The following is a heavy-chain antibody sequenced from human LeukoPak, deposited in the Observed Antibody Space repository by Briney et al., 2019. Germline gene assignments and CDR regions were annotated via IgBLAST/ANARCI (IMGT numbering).Heavy chain of an antibody. CDR2: MNPNSGNT. J-gene: IGHJ3*02. V-gene: IGHV1-8*03. CDR1: GCTFTSYD. Sequence: ASVKVSCKASGCTFTSYDINWVRQATGQGLEWMGWMNPNSGNTGYAQKFQGRVTITRNTSISTAYMELSSLRSEDTAVYYCARGQYSHGSGSYYPLGAFDIWGQGTMVTVSS. D-gene: IGHD1-26*01. CDR3: ARGQYSHGSGSYYPLGAFDI.